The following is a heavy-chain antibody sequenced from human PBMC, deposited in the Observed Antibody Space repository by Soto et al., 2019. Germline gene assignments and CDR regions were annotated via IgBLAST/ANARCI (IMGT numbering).Heavy chain of an antibody. D-gene: IGHD3-22*01. V-gene: IGHV1-69*01. Sequence: QVQLVQSGAEVKKPGSSVKVSCKASGGTFSSYAFSWVRQAPGQGLEWMGGIIPMFDTANYAQKFQERVTISADESTSTAYMELSSLTSEDTAVYYCARSLTYYYETSGYDLGNMWGQGTLVTVSS. J-gene: IGHJ4*02. CDR3: ARSLTYYYETSGYDLGNM. CDR2: IIPMFDTA. CDR1: GGTFSSYA.